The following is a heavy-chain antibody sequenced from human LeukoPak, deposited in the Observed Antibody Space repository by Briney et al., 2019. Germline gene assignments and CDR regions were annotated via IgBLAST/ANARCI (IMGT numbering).Heavy chain of an antibody. CDR1: GFTFSSYA. Sequence: GGSLRLSCAASGFTFSSYAMSWVRQAPGKGLEWVSAISGSGGSTYYADSVKGRFTISRDNSKNTLYLQMNSLRAEDTAVYYCAKDTYYYDSSGYYPYFDYWGQGTLVTVSS. J-gene: IGHJ4*02. CDR2: ISGSGGST. D-gene: IGHD3-22*01. V-gene: IGHV3-23*01. CDR3: AKDTYYYDSSGYYPYFDY.